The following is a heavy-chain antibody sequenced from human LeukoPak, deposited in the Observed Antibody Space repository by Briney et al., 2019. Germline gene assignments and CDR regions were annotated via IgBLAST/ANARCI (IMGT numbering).Heavy chain of an antibody. Sequence: PSETLSLTCTVSGGSISSYYWSWIRRPPGKGLEWLGYIYYSGSTNHNPSLKSRVTISVDTSKNQFSLKLSSVTAADTAVYYCARGLHYDSSGYYYSFDYWGQGTLVTVSS. CDR1: GGSISSYY. J-gene: IGHJ4*02. CDR2: IYYSGST. D-gene: IGHD3-22*01. V-gene: IGHV4-59*12. CDR3: ARGLHYDSSGYYYSFDY.